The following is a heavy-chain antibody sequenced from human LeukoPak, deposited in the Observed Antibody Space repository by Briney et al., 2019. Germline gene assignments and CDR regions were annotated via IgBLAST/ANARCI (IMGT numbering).Heavy chain of an antibody. CDR1: GGSITNYY. CDR3: ARSPGGHFDY. D-gene: IGHD6-25*01. CDR2: IHYSGST. J-gene: IGHJ4*02. V-gene: IGHV4-59*08. Sequence: SETLSLTCTGSGGSITNYYGIWLRQPPGKGLEWIGYIHYSGSTNYNPSLKSRVTISLDTSKNQCSLKLRSVTAADTAVYYCARSPGGHFDYWGQGTLVTVSS.